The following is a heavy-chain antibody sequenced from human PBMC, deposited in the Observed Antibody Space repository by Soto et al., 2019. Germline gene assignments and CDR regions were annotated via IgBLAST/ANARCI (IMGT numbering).Heavy chain of an antibody. Sequence: GASVKVSCKASGYTFTGYYMHWLRQSPGQGLEWMGWINPNSGGTNYAQKFQGRVTMTRDTSISTAYMELSRLRSDDTAVYYCAREGPRTDSTSDANFDYWGQGTLVTVSS. CDR1: GYTFTGYY. CDR2: INPNSGGT. J-gene: IGHJ4*02. D-gene: IGHD2-2*01. V-gene: IGHV1-2*02. CDR3: AREGPRTDSTSDANFDY.